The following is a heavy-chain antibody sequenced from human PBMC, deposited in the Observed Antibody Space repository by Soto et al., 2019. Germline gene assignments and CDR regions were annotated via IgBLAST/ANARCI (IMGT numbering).Heavy chain of an antibody. CDR2: IYYSGST. D-gene: IGHD3-3*01. J-gene: IGHJ5*02. CDR3: ASTPYYDFWSGYYYNWFDP. Sequence: SETLSLTCTVSGGSISSYYWSWIRQPPGKGLEWIGYIYYSGSTNYNPSLKSRVTISVDTSKNQFSLKLSSVTAADTAVYYCASTPYYDFWSGYYYNWFDPWGQGTLVTVSS. CDR1: GGSISSYY. V-gene: IGHV4-59*08.